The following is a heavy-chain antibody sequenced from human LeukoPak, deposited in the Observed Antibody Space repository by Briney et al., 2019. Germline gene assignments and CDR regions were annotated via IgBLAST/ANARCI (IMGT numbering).Heavy chain of an antibody. D-gene: IGHD2-15*01. V-gene: IGHV3-48*03. J-gene: IGHJ5*02. CDR3: ATALGYCSGGTCP. CDR1: GITFSGYTFSSYE. Sequence: GGSLRLSXAASGITFSGYTFSSYEMNWVRQAPGKGLEWVSYISSSGGTIYYADSVKGRFAISRDNAKKSMYLQMNSLRAEDTAVYYCATALGYCSGGTCPWGQGTLVTVSS. CDR2: ISSSGGTI.